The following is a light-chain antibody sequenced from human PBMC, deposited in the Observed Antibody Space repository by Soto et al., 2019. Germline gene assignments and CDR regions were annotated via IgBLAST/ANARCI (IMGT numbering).Light chain of an antibody. V-gene: IGLV2-14*01. J-gene: IGLJ3*02. CDR3: SSYSGSSHWV. Sequence: QSALTQPASVSGSPGQSITISCTGTSRDIGAYNHVSWYQQHPGKAPKLLIYEVTNRPSGISVRFSASKSGSAASLTISGLHAEDEADYYCSSYSGSSHWVFGGGTKLTVL. CDR1: SRDIGAYNH. CDR2: EVT.